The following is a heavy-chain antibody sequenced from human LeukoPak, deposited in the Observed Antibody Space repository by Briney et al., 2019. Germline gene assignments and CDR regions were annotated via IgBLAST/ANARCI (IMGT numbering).Heavy chain of an antibody. V-gene: IGHV3-7*01. J-gene: IGHJ4*02. Sequence: GGSLRLSCAASGFTFSSYWMHWVRQAPGKGLEWVANIKKDGSEKYYVDSLKGRFTISRDNAKNSLYLQMNSLRAEDTAVYYCARGYFDLDYWGQGTLVTVSS. CDR1: GFTFSSYW. CDR2: IKKDGSEK. CDR3: ARGYFDLDY. D-gene: IGHD3-9*01.